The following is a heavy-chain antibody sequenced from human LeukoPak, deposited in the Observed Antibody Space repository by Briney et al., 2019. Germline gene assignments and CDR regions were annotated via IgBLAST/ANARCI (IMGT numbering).Heavy chain of an antibody. Sequence: GASVKVSCKASGGTFSSYAISWVRQAPGQGLEWMGRITPIFGTANYAQKFQGRVTITTDESTSTAYMELSSLRSEDTAVYYCARDHHYGSGSPSWGQGTLVTVSS. V-gene: IGHV1-69*05. CDR2: ITPIFGTA. D-gene: IGHD3-10*01. J-gene: IGHJ4*02. CDR3: ARDHHYGSGSPS. CDR1: GGTFSSYA.